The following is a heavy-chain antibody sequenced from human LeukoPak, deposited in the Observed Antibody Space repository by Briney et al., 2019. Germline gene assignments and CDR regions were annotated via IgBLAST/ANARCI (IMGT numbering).Heavy chain of an antibody. CDR3: ARDLVVRGRWSWFDP. CDR2: INQDSSEK. J-gene: IGHJ5*02. Sequence: GGSLRLSCAASGFTFRSYWMSWVRQAPGKGLEWVANINQDSSEKLYVDSVKGRFTISRDNAKNSLYLQMNSLRVEDMAVYYCARDLVVRGRWSWFDPRGQGTLVTVSS. D-gene: IGHD3-10*01. CDR1: GFTFRSYW. V-gene: IGHV3-7*01.